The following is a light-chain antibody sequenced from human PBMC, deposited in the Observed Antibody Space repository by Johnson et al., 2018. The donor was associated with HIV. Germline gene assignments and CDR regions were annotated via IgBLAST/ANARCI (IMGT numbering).Light chain of an antibody. CDR3: GTWDSSLSIYV. V-gene: IGLV1-51*02. CDR1: SSNVGNNY. Sequence: QSVLTQPPSVSAAPGQKVTISCSGSSSNVGNNYVSWYQCLPGTAPKLLIYENNKRPSGIPDRFSGSKSRTSATLGIAGLQTGDEADYYCGTWDSSLSIYVFGTGTKVTVL. CDR2: ENN. J-gene: IGLJ1*01.